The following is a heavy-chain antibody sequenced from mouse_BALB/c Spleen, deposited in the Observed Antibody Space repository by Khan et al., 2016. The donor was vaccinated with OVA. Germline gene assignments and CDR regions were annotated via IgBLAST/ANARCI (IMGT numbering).Heavy chain of an antibody. J-gene: IGHJ4*01. D-gene: IGHD2-14*01. CDR1: GFSLSRYN. CDR2: IWGGGGT. V-gene: IGHV2-6-4*01. Sequence: QVQLKESGPGLVAPSQSLSITCNVSGFSLSRYNIHWVRQPPGKGLEWLGMIWGGGGTDYNSTLKSRLSISKDNSKCQVFLKLNSLQTDDSAMYYCARAYYRYDGYYAMDYWGQGTSVTVSS. CDR3: ARAYYRYDGYYAMDY.